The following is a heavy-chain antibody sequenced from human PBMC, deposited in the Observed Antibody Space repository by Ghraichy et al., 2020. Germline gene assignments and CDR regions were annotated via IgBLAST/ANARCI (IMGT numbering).Heavy chain of an antibody. Sequence: LNISCAASGFTFSDHFMTWIRQAPGKGLEWVSYVGSYGTPIYYADSVKGRFTISRDNAKNSLYLQMNSLRAEDTAVYYCARGAGPLFDPWGHGTLVTVSS. J-gene: IGHJ5*02. CDR3: ARGAGPLFDP. CDR2: VGSYGTPI. CDR1: GFTFSDHF. V-gene: IGHV3-11*01.